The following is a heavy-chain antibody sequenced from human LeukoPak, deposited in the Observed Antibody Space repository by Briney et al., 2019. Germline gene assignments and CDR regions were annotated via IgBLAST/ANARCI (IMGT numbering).Heavy chain of an antibody. J-gene: IGHJ1*01. CDR2: IHYTGST. D-gene: IGHD6-25*01. CDR3: ARSRGNLYFQH. V-gene: IGHV4-59*01. CDR1: GDSISSYY. Sequence: PSATLSLTCTVSGDSISSYYWSWIRQSPEKGLGWIGYIHYTGSTYYNPSLRSRVTISVDTSKNQFSLRLISVTAADTAMYYCARSRGNLYFQHWGQGTLVTVSS.